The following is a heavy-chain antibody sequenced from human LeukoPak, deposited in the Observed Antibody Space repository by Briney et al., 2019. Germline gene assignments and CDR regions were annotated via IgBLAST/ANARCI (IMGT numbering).Heavy chain of an antibody. CDR3: ATKRRITMIVVVSDAFDI. CDR1: GFTFDDYA. J-gene: IGHJ3*02. V-gene: IGHV3-9*01. D-gene: IGHD3-22*01. CDR2: ISWNSDSI. Sequence: PGGSLRLSCAASGFTFDDYAMHWVRQAPGKGLEWVSGISWNSDSIGYADSVKGRFTISRDNAKNSLFLQMNSLRAEDTAVYYCATKRRITMIVVVSDAFDIWGQGTMVTVSS.